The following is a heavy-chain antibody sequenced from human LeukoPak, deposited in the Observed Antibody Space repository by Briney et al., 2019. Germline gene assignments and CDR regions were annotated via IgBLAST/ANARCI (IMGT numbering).Heavy chain of an antibody. D-gene: IGHD2-2*01. CDR1: GGSISGSY. V-gene: IGHV4-4*07. CDR3: AREGCSSTSCYRGYYMDV. J-gene: IGHJ6*03. Sequence: PSETLSLTCTVSGGSISGSYWSWIRQPAGKGMEWIGSLYSSGSTNYNPSLRSRVTMSVDTSKNQFSLNLSSVTAADTAVYSCAREGCSSTSCYRGYYMDVGGKGTTVTVSS. CDR2: LYSSGST.